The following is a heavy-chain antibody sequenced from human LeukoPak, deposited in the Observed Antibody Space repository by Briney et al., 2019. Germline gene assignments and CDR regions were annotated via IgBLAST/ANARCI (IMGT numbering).Heavy chain of an antibody. CDR1: GGSISSSSYY. D-gene: IGHD3-3*01. J-gene: IGHJ4*02. CDR2: IYYSGST. CDR3: ATWGVAMNYFDY. Sequence: PSETLSLTCTVSGGSISSSSYYWGWIRQPPGKGLEWIGSIYYSGSTYYNPSLKSRVTISVDTSKNQFSLKLSSVTAADTAVYYCATWGVAMNYFDYWGQGTLVTVSS. V-gene: IGHV4-39*01.